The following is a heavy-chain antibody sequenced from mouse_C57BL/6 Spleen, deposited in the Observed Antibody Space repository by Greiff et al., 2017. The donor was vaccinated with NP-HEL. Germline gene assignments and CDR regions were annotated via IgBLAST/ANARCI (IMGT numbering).Heavy chain of an antibody. V-gene: IGHV1-69*01. CDR3: ARRGTTGGSYAMDY. D-gene: IGHD2-14*01. CDR1: GYTFTSYW. CDR2: IDPSDSYT. Sequence: VQLQQPGAELVMPGASVKLSCKASGYTFTSYWMHWVKQRPGQGLEWIGEIDPSDSYTNYNQKFKGKSTLTVDKSSSTAYMQLSSLTSEDSAVYYCARRGTTGGSYAMDYWGQGTSVTVSS. J-gene: IGHJ4*01.